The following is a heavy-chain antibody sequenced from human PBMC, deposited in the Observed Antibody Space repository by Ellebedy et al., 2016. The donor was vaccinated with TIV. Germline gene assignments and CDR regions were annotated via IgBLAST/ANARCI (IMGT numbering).Heavy chain of an antibody. Sequence: GESLKISCTASGFSFKSYWMTWVRQAPGKGLEWVANINQDGREKYYVDAVKGRFTISRDNAKNSLYLQMNSLRAEDTAVYYCAKDPYDNNFGAFDIWGQGTMVTVSS. CDR1: GFSFKSYW. CDR2: INQDGREK. J-gene: IGHJ3*02. CDR3: AKDPYDNNFGAFDI. V-gene: IGHV3-7*03. D-gene: IGHD3-22*01.